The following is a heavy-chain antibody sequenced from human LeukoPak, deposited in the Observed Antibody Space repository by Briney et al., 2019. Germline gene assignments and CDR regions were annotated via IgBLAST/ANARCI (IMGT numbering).Heavy chain of an antibody. D-gene: IGHD6-6*01. J-gene: IGHJ4*02. CDR2: ISSRSTPI. Sequence: GGSLRLSCAASGFTLSSYSMNWVRQAPGKGLEWVSYISSRSTPIYYADSVKGRFTISRENARNSLYLQMNSLRAEDTAIYYCARSEHSSSSFDYWGQGTLVTVSS. CDR1: GFTLSSYS. CDR3: ARSEHSSSSFDY. V-gene: IGHV3-21*01.